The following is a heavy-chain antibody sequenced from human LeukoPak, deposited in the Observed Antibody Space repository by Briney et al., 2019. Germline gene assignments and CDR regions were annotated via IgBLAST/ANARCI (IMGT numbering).Heavy chain of an antibody. V-gene: IGHV3-48*03. D-gene: IGHD2-15*01. CDR1: GFTFSSYE. CDR3: ARQHCSGGSCYFDY. J-gene: IGHJ4*02. CDR2: ISSSGSTI. Sequence: GGSLRLSCADSGFTFSSYEMNWVRQAPGKGLEWLSYISSSGSTIYYADSVKGRFTISRDNAKNSLFLQMNSLRAEDTAVYYCARQHCSGGSCYFDYWSQGTLVTVSS.